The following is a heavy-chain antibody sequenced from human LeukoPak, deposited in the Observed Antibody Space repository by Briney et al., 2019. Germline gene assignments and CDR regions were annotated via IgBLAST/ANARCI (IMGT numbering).Heavy chain of an antibody. V-gene: IGHV1-46*01. D-gene: IGHD1-26*01. CDR3: AREGVSGSYLGI. Sequence: GASVTLSCKASGYTFTSYYMHWVRQAPGQGLEWMGIINPSGGSTSYAQKFQGRVTMTRDTSTSTVYMELSSLRSEDTAVYYCAREGVSGSYLGIWGQGTLPTVSS. CDR2: INPSGGST. CDR1: GYTFTSYY. J-gene: IGHJ3*02.